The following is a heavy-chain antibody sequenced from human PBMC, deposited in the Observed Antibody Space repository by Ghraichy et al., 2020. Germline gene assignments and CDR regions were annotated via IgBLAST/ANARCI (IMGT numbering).Heavy chain of an antibody. J-gene: IGHJ4*02. CDR2: IYYSGST. CDR3: ARHVADSSWYSYYFDY. CDR1: GGSISRSSYY. D-gene: IGHD3-22*01. V-gene: IGHV4-39*01. Sequence: SETLSLTCTVSGGSISRSSYYWSWIRQPPGKGLEWIGSIYYSGSTFRNPSLKSRVTISVDTSKNQFSLRLTSVTVADTAVYYCARHVADSSWYSYYFDYWGQGTPVTVSS.